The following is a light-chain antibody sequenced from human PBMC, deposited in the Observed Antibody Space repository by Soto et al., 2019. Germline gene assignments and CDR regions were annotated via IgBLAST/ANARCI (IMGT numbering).Light chain of an antibody. CDR1: SSDVGSYNL. CDR3: CSYAGSSTLV. Sequence: QSALTQPAYVSGSPGQSITISCTGTSSDVGSYNLVSWYQQDPGKAPKLMIYEGSKRPSGVSNRFSGSKSGNTASLTISGLQAEDEADYYCCSYAGSSTLVFGGGTKLTVL. CDR2: EGS. V-gene: IGLV2-23*01. J-gene: IGLJ2*01.